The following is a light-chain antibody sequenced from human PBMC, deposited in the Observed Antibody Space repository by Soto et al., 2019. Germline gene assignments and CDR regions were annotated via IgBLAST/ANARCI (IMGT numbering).Light chain of an antibody. CDR3: QQYNTSTWT. CDR1: QSIGTN. J-gene: IGKJ1*01. V-gene: IGKV3-15*01. Sequence: EIVMTQSPATLSVSPGARATLSCRASQSIGTNLAWYLHKPGQPPSLLLYGAATRATGVPARFSGSGSGTQFTLTITSLQPEDFAVYYCQQYNTSTWTFGQGTKVEIK. CDR2: GAA.